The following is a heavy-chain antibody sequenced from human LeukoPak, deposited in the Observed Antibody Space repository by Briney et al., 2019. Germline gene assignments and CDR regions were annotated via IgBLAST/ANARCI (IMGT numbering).Heavy chain of an antibody. CDR3: ARDQGDTLDY. Sequence: GGSLRLSCAASGFPFRTYAMSWVRQAPGKGLEWVSSISDSGTSTYYADSVKGRFTISRDNAKNSLYLQMNSLRDEDTAVYYCARDQGDTLDYWGQGTLVTVSS. CDR2: ISDSGTST. V-gene: IGHV3-23*01. CDR1: GFPFRTYA. D-gene: IGHD5-18*01. J-gene: IGHJ4*02.